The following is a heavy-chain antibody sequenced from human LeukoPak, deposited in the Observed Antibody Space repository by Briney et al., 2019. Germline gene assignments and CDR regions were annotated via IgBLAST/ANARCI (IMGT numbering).Heavy chain of an antibody. CDR3: VKDHDIGVAVKEAIYYFDY. D-gene: IGHD6-19*01. CDR1: GFTFSSYG. V-gene: IGHV3-30*02. J-gene: IGHJ4*02. Sequence: GGSLRLSCAASGFTFSSYGMHWVRQAPGKGLEWVAFIRYDGSNKYYADSVKGRFTISRDNSKNTLYLQMNSLRAEDTAVYYCVKDHDIGVAVKEAIYYFDYWGQGTLVTVSS. CDR2: IRYDGSNK.